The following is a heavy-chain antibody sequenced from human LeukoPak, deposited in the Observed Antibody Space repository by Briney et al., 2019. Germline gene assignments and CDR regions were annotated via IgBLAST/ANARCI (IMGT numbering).Heavy chain of an antibody. J-gene: IGHJ4*02. CDR2: VRYDGSKK. V-gene: IGHV3-30*02. CDR1: GFTFSTYG. Sequence: GGSLRLSCAASGFTFSTYGMHWVRQAPGKGLEWVAFVRYDGSKKYYTNSVKGRFTISRDNSKNTLYLQMNSLRVEDTAIYYCARKAGSERFFDYWGQGTLVTVSS. CDR3: ARKAGSERFFDY. D-gene: IGHD3-10*01.